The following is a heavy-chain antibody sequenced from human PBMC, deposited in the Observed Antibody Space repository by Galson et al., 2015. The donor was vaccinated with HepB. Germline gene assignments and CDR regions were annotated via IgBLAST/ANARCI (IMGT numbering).Heavy chain of an antibody. Sequence: SLRLSCAASGFTFSSYAMHWVRQAPGKGLEWVAVISYDGSNKYYADSVKGRFTISRDNSKNTLYLQMNSLRAEDTAVYYCAGDYRYYDSGYDYAFDIWGQGTMVTVSS. CDR2: ISYDGSNK. J-gene: IGHJ3*02. V-gene: IGHV3-30*04. CDR1: GFTFSSYA. D-gene: IGHD5-12*01. CDR3: AGDYRYYDSGYDYAFDI.